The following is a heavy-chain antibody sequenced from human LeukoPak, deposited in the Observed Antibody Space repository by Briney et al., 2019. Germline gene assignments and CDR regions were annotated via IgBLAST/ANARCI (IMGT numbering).Heavy chain of an antibody. CDR1: SYSFTSYG. D-gene: IGHD2-21*01. Sequence: GASVKVSCRASSYSFTSYGINWVRQAPGQGLEWMGWISGYNGDRNYAQKLQDRVTMTTDTSTSTAYMELRGLRSDDTAVYYCARAAIYYYYMDVWVKGTTVTVSS. CDR2: ISGYNGDR. CDR3: ARAAIYYYYMDV. J-gene: IGHJ6*03. V-gene: IGHV1-18*01.